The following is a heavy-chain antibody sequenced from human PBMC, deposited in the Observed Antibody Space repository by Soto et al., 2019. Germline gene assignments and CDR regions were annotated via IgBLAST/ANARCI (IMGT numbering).Heavy chain of an antibody. CDR2: IYYSGST. Sequence: NPSETLSLTCTVSGGSISSGGYYWSWIRQHPGKGLEWIGYIYYSGSTYYNPSLKSRVTISVDTSKNQFSLKLSSVTAADTAVYYCARVSKVPAASYGPFDYWGQGTLVTVS. D-gene: IGHD2-2*01. J-gene: IGHJ4*02. CDR3: ARVSKVPAASYGPFDY. V-gene: IGHV4-31*03. CDR1: GGSISSGGYY.